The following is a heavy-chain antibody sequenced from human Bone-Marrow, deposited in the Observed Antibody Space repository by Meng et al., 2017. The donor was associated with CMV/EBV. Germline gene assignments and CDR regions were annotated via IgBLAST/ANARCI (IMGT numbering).Heavy chain of an antibody. Sequence: ASVKVSCKASGYTFTGYYMHWVRQAPGQGLEWMGWINPNSGGTNYAQKFQGRVTMTRDTSISTAYMELSRLRSDDTAVYYCARESWRTTGKLYHYGMDVWGQGTTVTVSS. CDR1: GYTFTGYY. CDR3: ARESWRTTGKLYHYGMDV. J-gene: IGHJ6*02. D-gene: IGHD1-1*01. V-gene: IGHV1-2*02. CDR2: INPNSGGT.